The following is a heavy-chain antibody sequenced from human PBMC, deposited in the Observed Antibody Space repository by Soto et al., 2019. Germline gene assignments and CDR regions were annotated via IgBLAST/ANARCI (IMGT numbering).Heavy chain of an antibody. D-gene: IGHD6-13*01. Sequence: EVQLVESGGGLVQPGGSLRLSCAASGFTFSSYSMNWVRQAPGKGLEWVSYISSSSSTIYYADSVKGRFTISRDNAKNSLYLQMKSLRAEDTAVYYCARGIGISYSSSWYSSYFDYWGQGTLVTVSS. CDR1: GFTFSSYS. J-gene: IGHJ4*02. CDR3: ARGIGISYSSSWYSSYFDY. CDR2: ISSSSSTI. V-gene: IGHV3-48*01.